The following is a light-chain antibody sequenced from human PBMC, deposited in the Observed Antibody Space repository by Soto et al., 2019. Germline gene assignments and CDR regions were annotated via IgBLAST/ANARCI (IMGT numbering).Light chain of an antibody. CDR2: DDS. J-gene: IGLJ2*01. Sequence: SYELTQPPSVSVAPGQTARITCGGNNIGSKSVHWYQQKPGQAPVLVVYDDSDRPSAIPERFSGSNSGNTATLTISRVEAGDEADYYCQVWDSSSDHPEVVFGGGTQLTVL. V-gene: IGLV3-21*02. CDR1: NIGSKS. CDR3: QVWDSSSDHPEVV.